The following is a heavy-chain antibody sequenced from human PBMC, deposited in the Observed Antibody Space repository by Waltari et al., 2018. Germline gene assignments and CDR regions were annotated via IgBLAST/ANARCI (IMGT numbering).Heavy chain of an antibody. Sequence: QVQLQESGPGLVKPTETLSLTCAVSGYSISSGYYWGWIRQPPGTGLEWFGSIYQSGSTYENPSVKRRVIISVETSKNQISLKLSSVTAADTAVYYWASFMIVDSFFDYWGQGTLV. CDR2: IYQSGST. CDR3: ASFMIVDSFFDY. CDR1: GYSISSGYY. V-gene: IGHV4-38-2*01. D-gene: IGHD3-22*01. J-gene: IGHJ4*02.